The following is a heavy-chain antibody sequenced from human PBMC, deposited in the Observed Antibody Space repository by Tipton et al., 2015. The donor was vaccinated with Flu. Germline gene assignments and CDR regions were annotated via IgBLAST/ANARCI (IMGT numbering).Heavy chain of an antibody. D-gene: IGHD6-19*01. J-gene: IGHJ3*01. CDR3: ARERRGGWPFYDAFDF. V-gene: IGHV4-4*07. CDR1: GGSINSYY. CDR2: IYMGGRT. Sequence: TLSLTCSVSGGSINSYYWSWIRQPAGKGLEWIGRIYMGGRTNYNPSLKSRVTMSVDLFKNQISLRLSSVTAADTAVYYCARERRGGWPFYDAFDFWGQGTTVTVSP.